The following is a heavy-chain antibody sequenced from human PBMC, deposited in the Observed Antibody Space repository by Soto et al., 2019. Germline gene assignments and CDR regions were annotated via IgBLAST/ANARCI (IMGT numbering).Heavy chain of an antibody. V-gene: IGHV3-33*01. Sequence: PGGSLRLSCVASGFTFSSYGMHWVRQAPGKGLEWVAVIWYDGSNKYYADSVKGRFTISRDNSKNTLYLQMNSLRAEDTAVYYCARATTTVITGGMDVWGQGTTVTVSS. J-gene: IGHJ6*02. CDR1: GFTFSSYG. D-gene: IGHD4-17*01. CDR3: ARATTTVITGGMDV. CDR2: IWYDGSNK.